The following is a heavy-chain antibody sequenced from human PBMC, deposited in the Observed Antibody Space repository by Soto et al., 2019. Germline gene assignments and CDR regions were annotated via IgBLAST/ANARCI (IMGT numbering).Heavy chain of an antibody. J-gene: IGHJ5*02. CDR3: ARDKRTIFGVAENWFHX. D-gene: IGHD3-3*01. V-gene: IGHV4-31*02. CDR1: GGSISSVGYY. CDR2: IYYSGST. Sequence: SDTLSLTFTVSGGSISSVGYYWSWIRQHPGKGVEWIGYIYYSGSTYYNPSLKSRVTISVDTSKKQFSLKLSSVTAADTAFYYCARDKRTIFGVAENWFHXWGQGTLVTVSX.